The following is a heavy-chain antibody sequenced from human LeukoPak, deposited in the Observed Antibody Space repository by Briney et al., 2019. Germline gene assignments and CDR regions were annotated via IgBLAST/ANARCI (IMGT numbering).Heavy chain of an antibody. CDR2: IYTSGST. CDR3: ARDVRSGFLEWLSYYGMDV. V-gene: IGHV4-61*02. Sequence: PSQTLSLTCTVSGGSISSGSYYWSWIRQPAGKGLEWIGRIYTSGSTNYNPSLKSRVTISVGTSKNQFSLKLSSVTAADTAVYYCARDVRSGFLEWLSYYGMDVWGQGTTVTVSS. J-gene: IGHJ6*02. CDR1: GGSISSGSYY. D-gene: IGHD3-3*01.